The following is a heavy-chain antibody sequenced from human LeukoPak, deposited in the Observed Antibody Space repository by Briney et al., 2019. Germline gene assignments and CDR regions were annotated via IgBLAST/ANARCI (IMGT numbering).Heavy chain of an antibody. Sequence: SETLSLTCTVSGGSSSSSHYYWGWIRQPPGKGLEWIGTIYYSGTTYYNPSLESRVTISEYTSKNQFSLKLSSVTAADTAVYYCARIGGYYDSSGYSTYFDYWGQGTLVTVSS. V-gene: IGHV4-39*01. CDR1: GGSSSSSHYY. D-gene: IGHD3-22*01. J-gene: IGHJ4*02. CDR3: ARIGGYYDSSGYSTYFDY. CDR2: IYYSGTT.